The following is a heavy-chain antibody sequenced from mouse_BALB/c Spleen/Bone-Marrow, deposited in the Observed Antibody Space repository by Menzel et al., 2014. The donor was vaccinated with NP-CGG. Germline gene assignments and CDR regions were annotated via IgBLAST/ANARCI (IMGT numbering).Heavy chain of an antibody. V-gene: IGHV1-37*01. Sequence: EVQLQQSGPELVKPGASVKISCKASGYSFTGYFMNWMKQSHGKSLEWIGRINPYNGDPFYNQKFKGKATLTADKSSSTAHMELLSLTSEDSAVYYCGRGNYDYDSWFGYWGQGTLVTVPA. CDR3: GRGNYDYDSWFGY. J-gene: IGHJ3*01. CDR1: GYSFTGYF. D-gene: IGHD2-4*01. CDR2: INPYNGDP.